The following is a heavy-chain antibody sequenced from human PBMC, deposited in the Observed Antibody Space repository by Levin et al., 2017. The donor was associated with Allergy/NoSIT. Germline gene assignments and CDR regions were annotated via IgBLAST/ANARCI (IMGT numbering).Heavy chain of an antibody. D-gene: IGHD6-13*01. CDR1: GITFSNAW. Sequence: KSSETLSLTCAASGITFSNAWMSWARQAPGKGLEWVGRIKSKADGGTTEYAAPVKGRFTISRDDSKNTLYLQMNSLKTEDTAVYFCTTYSSSWYYFDYWGQGTLVTVSS. J-gene: IGHJ4*02. V-gene: IGHV3-15*01. CDR3: TTYSSSWYYFDY. CDR2: IKSKADGGTT.